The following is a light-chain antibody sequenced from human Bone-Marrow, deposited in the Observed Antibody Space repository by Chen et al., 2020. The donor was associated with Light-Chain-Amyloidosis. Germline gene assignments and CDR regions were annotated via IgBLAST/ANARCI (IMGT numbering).Light chain of an antibody. CDR2: DVS. Sequence: SYVLTQPSSVSVAPGQTATSACGGNNIGSTSVHWYQQTPGQAPLLVVYDVSDRPSGIPERLSGSNSANTATLTISRVEAGDEADYYCQVWDRSSDRPVFGGGTKLTVL. CDR3: QVWDRSSDRPV. J-gene: IGLJ3*02. V-gene: IGLV3-21*02. CDR1: NIGSTS.